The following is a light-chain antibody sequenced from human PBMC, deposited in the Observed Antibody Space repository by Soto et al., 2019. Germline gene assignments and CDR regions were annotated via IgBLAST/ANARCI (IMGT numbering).Light chain of an antibody. Sequence: QSALTQPASVSGSPGQSITISCTGTSSDVGTYNYVSWYQQHPGKAPKLIIYDVSTRPSGLSNRFSGSKSGNTASLTISGLQAEDEADYCCSSYASTSTLVVFGGGTKLTVL. V-gene: IGLV2-14*01. CDR2: DVS. J-gene: IGLJ2*01. CDR3: SSYASTSTLVV. CDR1: SSDVGTYNY.